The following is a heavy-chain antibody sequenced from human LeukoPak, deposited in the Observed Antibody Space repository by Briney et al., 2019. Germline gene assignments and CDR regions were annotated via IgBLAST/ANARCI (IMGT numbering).Heavy chain of an antibody. Sequence: GGSLRLSYSVSGLTFNNYAMGWVRQAPGKGLEWVSGISGRGASKYYADSVKGRFTISRDNAKNSLYLQMNSLRAEDTAVFYCARAIRFDYWGQGTLVTVSS. J-gene: IGHJ4*02. V-gene: IGHV3-23*01. CDR2: ISGRGASK. CDR1: GLTFNNYA. CDR3: ARAIRFDY.